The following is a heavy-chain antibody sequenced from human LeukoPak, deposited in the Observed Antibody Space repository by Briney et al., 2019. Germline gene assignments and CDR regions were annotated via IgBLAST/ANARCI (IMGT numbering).Heavy chain of an antibody. CDR1: GFTFSSYG. V-gene: IGHV3-30*02. CDR3: ATTDDYGDYVDY. Sequence: PGGSLRLSCAASGFTFSSYGMHWVRQAPGKGLEWVAFIRYDGSNKYYADSVKGRFTISRDNSKNTLYLQMNSLRAEDTAVYYCATTDDYGDYVDYWGQGTLVTVSS. D-gene: IGHD4-17*01. J-gene: IGHJ4*02. CDR2: IRYDGSNK.